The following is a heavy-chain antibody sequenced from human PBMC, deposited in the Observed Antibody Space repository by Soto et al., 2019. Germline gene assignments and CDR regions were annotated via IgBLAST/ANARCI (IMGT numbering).Heavy chain of an antibody. V-gene: IGHV4-31*03. CDR3: ARDPAP. Sequence: QVQLQESGPGLVKPSQTLSLTCTVSGGSISTGGYYWSWIRQHPGKGLEWIGYIYNSATPYYTPSLKSRVTISVDTSTNQFSLTLSSVTVADTAVYYCARDPAPWGQGALVTVSS. CDR1: GGSISTGGYY. J-gene: IGHJ5*02. CDR2: IYNSATP.